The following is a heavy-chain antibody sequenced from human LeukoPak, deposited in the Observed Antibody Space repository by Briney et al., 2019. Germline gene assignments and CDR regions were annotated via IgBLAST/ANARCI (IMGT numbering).Heavy chain of an antibody. V-gene: IGHV3-7*01. CDR2: IKGGESAK. D-gene: IGHD1-26*01. CDR1: GFTFSTYW. Sequence: AGSLTLTCSASGFTFSTYWMAWVRQAPGKGLEWVANIKGGESAKHQADSVKGRFTIPRDNAQNSVYLQMTSLSGDDTAVYYXXXXXXGSLDXXGQXTLVTVSS. J-gene: IGHJ4*02. CDR3: XXXXXGSLDX.